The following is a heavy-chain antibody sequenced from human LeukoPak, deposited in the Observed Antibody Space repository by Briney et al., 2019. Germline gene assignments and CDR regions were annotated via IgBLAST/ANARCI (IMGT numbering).Heavy chain of an antibody. CDR3: ARVLPVGSWAFDI. Sequence: ASVKVSCKASGYTFTCYYMHWVRQAPGQGLEWMGGINTNSGGTNYAQKFQGWVTMTRDTSISTAYMELSRLRSDDTALYYCARVLPVGSWAFDIWGQGTMVTVSS. D-gene: IGHD3-10*01. J-gene: IGHJ3*02. CDR1: GYTFTCYY. V-gene: IGHV1-2*04. CDR2: INTNSGGT.